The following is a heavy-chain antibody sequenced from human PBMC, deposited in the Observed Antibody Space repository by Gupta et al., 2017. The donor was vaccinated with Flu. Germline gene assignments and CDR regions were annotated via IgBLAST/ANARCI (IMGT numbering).Heavy chain of an antibody. J-gene: IGHJ4*02. CDR2: IDYGGST. CDR1: YY. Sequence: YYWTWIRQSAGKGLEWIGYIDYGGSTNYNPSFTSRITISRDMSKNQFSIKLRSVTAADTAVYYCARGLIEMSTQFDYWGQGTLATVSS. CDR3: ARGLIEMSTQFDY. V-gene: IGHV4-59*01. D-gene: IGHD2-15*01.